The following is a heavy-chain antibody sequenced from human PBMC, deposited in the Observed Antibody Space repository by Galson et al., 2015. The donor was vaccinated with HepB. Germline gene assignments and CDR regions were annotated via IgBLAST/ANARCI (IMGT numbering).Heavy chain of an antibody. Sequence: SLRLSCAASGFTFSSYSMNWVRQAPGKGLEWVSYISSASITIYYADSVKGRFTISRDNAKNSLYLQMNSLRAEDTAVYYCARDSPAAIGYYYYGLDVWGQGTTVTVSS. CDR2: ISSASITI. CDR3: ARDSPAAIGYYYYGLDV. D-gene: IGHD2-2*01. V-gene: IGHV3-48*04. CDR1: GFTFSSYS. J-gene: IGHJ6*02.